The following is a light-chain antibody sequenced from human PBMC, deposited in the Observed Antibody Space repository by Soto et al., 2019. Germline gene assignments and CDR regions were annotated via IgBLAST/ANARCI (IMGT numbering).Light chain of an antibody. V-gene: IGLV7-43*01. Sequence: QAVVTQEPSLTVSQGVTVTLTCASSTGAVTSGHFPTWVQQKPGQVPKSLIYSTSDKHSCTPSRFSGSLPGGKAALTLSGVQPEDEAEYYCLLYYGGALGVFGGGTKLTVL. CDR2: STS. J-gene: IGLJ2*01. CDR1: TGAVTSGHF. CDR3: LLYYGGALGV.